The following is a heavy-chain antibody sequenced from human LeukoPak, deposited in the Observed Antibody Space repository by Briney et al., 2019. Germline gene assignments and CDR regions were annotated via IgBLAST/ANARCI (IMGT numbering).Heavy chain of an antibody. CDR3: ARPGPGWLQLYYFDY. CDR1: GFTFSSYA. J-gene: IGHJ4*02. D-gene: IGHD5-24*01. CDR2: ISYDGSNK. V-gene: IGHV3-30-3*01. Sequence: PGGSLRLSCAASGFTFSSYAMHWVRQAPGKGLEGVAVISYDGSNKYYADSVKGRFTISRDNSKNTLYLQMNSLRAEDTAVYYCARPGPGWLQLYYFDYWGQGTLVTVSS.